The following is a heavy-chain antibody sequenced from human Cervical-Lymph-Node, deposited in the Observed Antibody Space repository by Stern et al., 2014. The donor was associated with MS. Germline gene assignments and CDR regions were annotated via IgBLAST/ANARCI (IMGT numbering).Heavy chain of an antibody. Sequence: EVQLVESGGGLIQPGGSLRLSCAASGFTVSSNYMSWVRQSPGTGLQWISLIYSDGSTYYADSLKGRFTISRDPSTNPLYLQMNSLGAEDTAVYYCARSIFGVVTPTMAPDAFDIWGQGTMVTVSS. CDR3: ARSIFGVVTPTMAPDAFDI. CDR2: IYSDGST. V-gene: IGHV3-53*01. J-gene: IGHJ3*02. D-gene: IGHD3-3*01. CDR1: GFTVSSNY.